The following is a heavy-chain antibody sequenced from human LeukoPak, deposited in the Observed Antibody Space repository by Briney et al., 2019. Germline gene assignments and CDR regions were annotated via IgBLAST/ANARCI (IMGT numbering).Heavy chain of an antibody. CDR2: IHTSGST. Sequence: SETLSLTCTVSGGSISSYYWSWIRQPAGKGLEWIGRIHTSGSTNYNPSLKSRVTMSVDTSENQFSLKLSSVTAADTAVYYCARGDSSSAFFDYWGQGTLVTVSS. CDR1: GGSISSYY. D-gene: IGHD6-13*01. V-gene: IGHV4-4*07. CDR3: ARGDSSSAFFDY. J-gene: IGHJ4*02.